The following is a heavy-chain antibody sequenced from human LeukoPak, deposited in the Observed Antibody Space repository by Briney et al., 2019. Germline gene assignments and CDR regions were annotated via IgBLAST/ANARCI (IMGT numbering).Heavy chain of an antibody. CDR2: IDTSGRT. D-gene: IGHD6-6*01. CDR3: ARLRSLGWQLVLDC. Sequence: SQTLSLTCPVSGGSINSGSYYWSWIRQPAGKGLEWIGRIDTSGRTNYNPSLKSRVTISVDTSKNQFSLRLSSVTAADTAVYYCARLRSLGWQLVLDCWGQGTLVTVSS. J-gene: IGHJ4*02. CDR1: GGSINSGSYY. V-gene: IGHV4-61*02.